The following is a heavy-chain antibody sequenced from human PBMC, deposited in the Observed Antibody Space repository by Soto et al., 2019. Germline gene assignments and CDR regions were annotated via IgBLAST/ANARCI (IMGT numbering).Heavy chain of an antibody. V-gene: IGHV3-74*03. CDR1: GFIISTYW. CDR3: ASLNSCGSGC. D-gene: IGHD5-18*01. CDR2: IHPDGGDT. J-gene: IGHJ6*01. Sequence: GRSMRHYCAASGFIISTYWMHWVRQAPGKGLVWVAYIHPDGGDTLYADYVKGRFTISRDNANNTVYLQMNRMRVEDPAVYYSASLNSCGSGCWGRGTMGTVAS.